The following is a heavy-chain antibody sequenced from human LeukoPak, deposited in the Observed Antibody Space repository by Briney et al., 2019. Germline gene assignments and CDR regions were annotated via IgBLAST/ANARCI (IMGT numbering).Heavy chain of an antibody. V-gene: IGHV3-48*01. Sequence: GGSLRLSCAASGFTFSSYSMNWVRQAPGKGLEWVSYISSSSSTIYYADSVKGRFTISRDNSKNTLYLQMNSLRVEDTAVFYCARGRTPYDSSGPIDYWGQGTLVTVSS. CDR2: ISSSSSTI. D-gene: IGHD3-22*01. CDR1: GFTFSSYS. J-gene: IGHJ4*02. CDR3: ARGRTPYDSSGPIDY.